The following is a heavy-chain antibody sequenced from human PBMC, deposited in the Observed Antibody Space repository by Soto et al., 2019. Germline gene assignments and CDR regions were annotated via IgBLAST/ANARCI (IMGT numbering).Heavy chain of an antibody. CDR1: GFSFIAYN. D-gene: IGHD4-17*01. V-gene: IGHV3-48*02. CDR3: ARDRGTVTNALGQAYGMDV. J-gene: IGHJ6*02. CDR2: ISSGGTTI. Sequence: EGSLRLSCAASGFSFIAYNMKWVLQAPGNGVEWVAYISSGGTTIYYADSVKGRFTFSRDNAKNSLYLQMNSLRDEDTAVYYCARDRGTVTNALGQAYGMDVWGEGTTVTVSS.